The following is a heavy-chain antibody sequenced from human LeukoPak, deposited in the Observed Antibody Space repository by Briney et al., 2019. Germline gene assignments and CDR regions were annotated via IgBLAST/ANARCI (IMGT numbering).Heavy chain of an antibody. CDR1: GYTLTELS. V-gene: IGHV1-24*01. CDR3: ARGGTVTTKNWFDP. D-gene: IGHD4-17*01. CDR2: FDPEDGET. J-gene: IGHJ5*02. Sequence: GASVKVSCKVSGYTLTELSMHWVRQAPGKGLEWMGGFDPEDGETIYAQKFQGRVTMTRDMSTSTVYMELSSLRSEDTAVYYCARGGTVTTKNWFDPWGQGTLVTVSS.